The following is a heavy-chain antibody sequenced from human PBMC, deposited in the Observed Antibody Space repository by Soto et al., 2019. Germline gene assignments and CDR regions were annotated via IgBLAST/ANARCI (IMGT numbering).Heavy chain of an antibody. CDR1: GGSFSGYY. CDR3: ARGGYSYGYYYYYGMDV. D-gene: IGHD5-18*01. Sequence: SETLSLTCAVYGGSFSGYYWSWIRQPPGKGLKWIGEINHSGSTNYNPSLKSRVTISVDTSKNQFSLKLSSVTAADTAVYYCARGGYSYGYYYYYGMDVWGQGTTVTVSS. J-gene: IGHJ6*02. V-gene: IGHV4-34*01. CDR2: INHSGST.